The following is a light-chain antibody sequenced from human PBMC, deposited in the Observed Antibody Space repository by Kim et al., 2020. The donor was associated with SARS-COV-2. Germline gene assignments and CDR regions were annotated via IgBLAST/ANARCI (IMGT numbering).Light chain of an antibody. CDR1: RDIGND. CDR2: GAY. J-gene: IGKJ4*01. Sequence: AIQITQSPSSLSASVGDRVSITCRTSRDIGNDLGWYQQKPGRIPKLLIHGAYTLQSGVPSRFIASGSGTDFTLTISSLQPEDFASYFCLQYYNYPLTFGGGTKVEIK. V-gene: IGKV1-6*01. CDR3: LQYYNYPLT.